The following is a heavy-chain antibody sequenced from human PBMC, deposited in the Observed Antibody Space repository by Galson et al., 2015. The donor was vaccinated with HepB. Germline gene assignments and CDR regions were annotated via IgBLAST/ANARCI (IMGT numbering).Heavy chain of an antibody. CDR3: AKDASRGRFLEWLPPDY. CDR1: GFTFSSYG. J-gene: IGHJ4*02. D-gene: IGHD3-3*01. CDR2: ISYDGSNK. Sequence: SLRLSCAASGFTFSSYGMHWVRQAPGKGLEWVAVISYDGSNKYYADSVKGRFTISRDKSKNTLYLQMNSLRAEDTAVYHCAKDASRGRFLEWLPPDYWGQGTLVTVSS. V-gene: IGHV3-30*18.